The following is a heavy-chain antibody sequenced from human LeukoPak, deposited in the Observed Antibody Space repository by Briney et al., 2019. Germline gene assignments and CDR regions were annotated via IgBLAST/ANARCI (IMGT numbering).Heavy chain of an antibody. D-gene: IGHD2-2*01. CDR2: IYYSGST. Sequence: PSETLSLSCTVSGGSISSYYWSWIRQPPGKGLEWIGYIYYSGSTNYNPSFKSRVTISVDTSKNQFSLKLSSVTAADTAVYYCARGVGQYQLLENYWYFDLWGRGTLVTVSS. V-gene: IGHV4-59*01. CDR3: ARGVGQYQLLENYWYFDL. CDR1: GGSISSYY. J-gene: IGHJ2*01.